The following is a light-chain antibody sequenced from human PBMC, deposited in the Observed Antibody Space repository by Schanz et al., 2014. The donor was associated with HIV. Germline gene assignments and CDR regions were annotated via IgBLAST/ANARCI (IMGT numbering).Light chain of an antibody. J-gene: IGKJ1*01. CDR1: QGISSW. CDR3: QQSYSLPQT. Sequence: DVQMTQSPTTLSASVGDRVTITCRASQGISSWLAWYQQKPGRAPKLLIYQASTLETGVPSRFSGSGSGTEFTLTISSLQPEDFATYYCQQSYSLPQTFGQGTKVEIK. V-gene: IGKV1-12*01. CDR2: QAS.